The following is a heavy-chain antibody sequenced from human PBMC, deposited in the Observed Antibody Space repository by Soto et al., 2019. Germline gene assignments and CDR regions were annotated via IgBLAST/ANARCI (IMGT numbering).Heavy chain of an antibody. D-gene: IGHD3-10*01. V-gene: IGHV3-48*03. CDR2: ISSSGSTT. CDR1: GFTFYTYE. CDR3: ATRSGGGGAFDF. J-gene: IGHJ3*01. Sequence: VGSLRLSCAASGFTFYTYEMNWVRQAPGKGLEWVSYISSSGSTTYYADSVKGRFTISRDNAKNSLYLQMNSLRAEDTAIYYCATRSGGGGAFDFWGQGTMVTVSS.